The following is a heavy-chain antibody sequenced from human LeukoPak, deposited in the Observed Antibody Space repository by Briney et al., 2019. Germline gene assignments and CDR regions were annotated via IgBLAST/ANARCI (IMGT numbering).Heavy chain of an antibody. J-gene: IGHJ4*02. Sequence: PSETLSLTCTVSGGSISSYFWSWIRQPPGKGLEWIGYVSNTGTTNYKPSLKSRVTISVDTSKNQFSLKLTSVPAADTAVYYCARGIVPFDYWGQGTLVTVSS. CDR1: GGSISSYF. CDR2: VSNTGTT. V-gene: IGHV4-59*01. CDR3: ARGIVPFDY. D-gene: IGHD3-22*01.